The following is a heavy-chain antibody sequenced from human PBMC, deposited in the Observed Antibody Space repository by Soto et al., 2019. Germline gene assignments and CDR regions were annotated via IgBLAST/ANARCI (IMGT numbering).Heavy chain of an antibody. CDR3: ARHGPIVVVDQYGMDV. J-gene: IGHJ6*02. D-gene: IGHD2-21*01. V-gene: IGHV5-51*01. CDR2: IYPGDSDT. CDR1: GYSFTSYW. Sequence: GESLKISCKGSGYSFTSYWIGWVRQMPGKGLEWMGIIYPGDSDTRYSPSFQGQVTISADKSISTAYLQWSSLKASDTAMYYCARHGPIVVVDQYGMDVWRQGTTVTVSS.